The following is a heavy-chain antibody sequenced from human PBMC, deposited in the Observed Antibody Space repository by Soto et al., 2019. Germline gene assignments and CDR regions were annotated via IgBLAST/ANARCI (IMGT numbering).Heavy chain of an antibody. Sequence: GGSLRLSCAASGFTFSTYALSWVRQATGKGLEWVSAISANGQGIYYADSVKGRFTISRDNSKNTLYLQMNSLRVEDTAVYFCAKVADTAMVGVYWGQGTLVTVSS. V-gene: IGHV3-23*01. CDR1: GFTFSTYA. CDR2: ISANGQGI. CDR3: AKVADTAMVGVY. D-gene: IGHD5-18*01. J-gene: IGHJ4*02.